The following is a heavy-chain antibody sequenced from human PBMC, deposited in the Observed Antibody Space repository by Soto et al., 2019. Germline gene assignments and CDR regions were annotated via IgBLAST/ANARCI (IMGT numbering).Heavy chain of an antibody. Sequence: KPXATLSLTCDVSGGSVDNRHYYWGWVRQPPGRGLEFLGRVYYSGGTYYNPSLKSRVTVSVDTSKNQVSLRVRSVTVAETAMYYCVRIIEAPTPDTVFDSWGQGFVVTV. CDR1: GGSVDNRHYY. CDR2: VYYSGGT. V-gene: IGHV4-39*01. D-gene: IGHD3-16*02. J-gene: IGHJ4*02. CDR3: VRIIEAPTPDTVFDS.